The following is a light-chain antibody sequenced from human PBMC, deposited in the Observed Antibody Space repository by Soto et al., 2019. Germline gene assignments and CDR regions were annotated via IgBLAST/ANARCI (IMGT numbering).Light chain of an antibody. CDR3: QQYLGAPLT. V-gene: IGKV4-1*01. CDR2: DSS. Sequence: DIVMTQSPDSLAVSLGERATINCKSSQSILSSSANRYYLAWFQQKPGQPPKLHIYDSSTRESGVPDRFSGSGSGTDFTLTISNLQAEDVADYYCQQYLGAPLTFGGGTKVQIK. J-gene: IGKJ4*01. CDR1: QSILSSSANRYY.